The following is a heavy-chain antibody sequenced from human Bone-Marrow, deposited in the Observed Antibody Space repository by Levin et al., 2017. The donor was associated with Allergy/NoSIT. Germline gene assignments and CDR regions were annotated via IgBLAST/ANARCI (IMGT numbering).Heavy chain of an antibody. Sequence: SCAASGFTFDDYAMHWVRQAPGKGLEWVSGISWNSGSIGYADSVKGRFTISRDNAKNSLYLQMNSLRAEDTALYYCAKGFDFWSGGVAFDIWGQGTMVTVSS. CDR1: GFTFDDYA. CDR3: AKGFDFWSGGVAFDI. D-gene: IGHD3-3*01. V-gene: IGHV3-9*01. CDR2: ISWNSGSI. J-gene: IGHJ3*02.